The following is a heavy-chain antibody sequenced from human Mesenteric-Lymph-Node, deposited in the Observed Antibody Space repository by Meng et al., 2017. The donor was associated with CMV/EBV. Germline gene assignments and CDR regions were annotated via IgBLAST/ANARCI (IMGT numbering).Heavy chain of an antibody. J-gene: IGHJ5*02. Sequence: SETLSLTCTVSGGSISISSFFWGWIRQSPGKGLEWIGSVWYTGRTFYNPSFTSRVAISVDTSKNHFSLSLRSVTAADTAVYYCARSAVGATGRWFDPWGQGTLVTVSS. D-gene: IGHD1-26*01. V-gene: IGHV4-39*02. CDR3: ARSAVGATGRWFDP. CDR1: GGSISISSFF. CDR2: VWYTGRT.